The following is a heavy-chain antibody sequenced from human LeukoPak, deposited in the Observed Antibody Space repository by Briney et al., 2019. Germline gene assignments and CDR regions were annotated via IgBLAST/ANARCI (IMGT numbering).Heavy chain of an antibody. J-gene: IGHJ5*02. Sequence: PSETLSLTCTVSGGSISNYYWSWIRQPPGKGLGWIGYIYYSGSTNYNPSLKSRVTISVDTSKNQFSLKLSSVTAADTAVYYCAQYYYDSSGYYLRTWGQGTLVTVSS. CDR1: GGSISNYY. CDR2: IYYSGST. CDR3: AQYYYDSSGYYLRT. V-gene: IGHV4-59*01. D-gene: IGHD3-22*01.